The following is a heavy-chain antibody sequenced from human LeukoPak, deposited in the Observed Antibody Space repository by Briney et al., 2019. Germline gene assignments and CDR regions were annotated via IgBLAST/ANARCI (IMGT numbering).Heavy chain of an antibody. Sequence: PSQTLSLTCTASGGSISSGGYYWSWIRQPPGKGLEWIGYIYHSGSTYYNPSLKSRVTISVDRSKNQFSLKLSSVTAADTAVYYCARETIVDTLLDYWGQGTLVTVSS. V-gene: IGHV4-30-2*01. CDR1: GGSISSGGYY. CDR3: ARETIVDTLLDY. D-gene: IGHD3-3*01. CDR2: IYHSGST. J-gene: IGHJ4*02.